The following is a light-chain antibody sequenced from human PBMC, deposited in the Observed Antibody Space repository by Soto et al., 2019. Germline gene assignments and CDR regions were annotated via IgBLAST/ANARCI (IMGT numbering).Light chain of an antibody. V-gene: IGKV1-5*03. Sequence: DIQMTQSPSTLTASVGDRVTITCRASQSISSLLAWYQQKPGKAPKLLIYKTSSLQSGVPSRFIGSGSGTEFTLTISSLQPADFATYYCPQYENFSPFGGGTKVEIK. CDR2: KTS. CDR1: QSISSL. CDR3: PQYENFSP. J-gene: IGKJ4*02.